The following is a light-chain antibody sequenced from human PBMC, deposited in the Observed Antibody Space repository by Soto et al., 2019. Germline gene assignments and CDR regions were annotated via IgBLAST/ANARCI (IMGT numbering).Light chain of an antibody. CDR2: EVN. CDR1: NNDIGGYTY. V-gene: IGLV2-8*01. J-gene: IGLJ1*01. Sequence: QSALSQPPSASGSHGQSVTISCTETNNDIGGYTYVSWYQQLPGKAPKLMIYEVNKRPSGIRDRFSGSKSGNTASLTVSGLQPDDEAEYFCRSYSRNINYGFGTGTKVTVL. CDR3: RSYSRNINYG.